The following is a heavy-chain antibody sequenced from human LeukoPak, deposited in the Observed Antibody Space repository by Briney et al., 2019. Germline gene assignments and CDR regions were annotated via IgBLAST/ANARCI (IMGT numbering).Heavy chain of an antibody. CDR1: GYTFTSYD. CDR2: MNPNSGNT. D-gene: IGHD2-21*02. CDR3: AKSPIVVVTADY. Sequence: ASVKVSCKASGYTFTSYDINWVRQATGQGLEWMGWMNPNSGNTGYAQKFQGRVTITRNTSISTAYMELSSLRSEDTAVYYCAKSPIVVVTADYWGQGTLVTVSS. V-gene: IGHV1-8*03. J-gene: IGHJ4*02.